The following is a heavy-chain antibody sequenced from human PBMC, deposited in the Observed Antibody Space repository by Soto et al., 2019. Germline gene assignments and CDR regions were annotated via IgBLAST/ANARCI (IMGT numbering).Heavy chain of an antibody. Sequence: SETLSLTCAVYGGSFSGYYWSWIRQPPGKGLEWIGEINHSGSTNYNPSLKSRVTISVDTSKNQFSLKLSSVTAADTAVYYCARDGCSGGSCYTLDDWGQGTLVTVAS. V-gene: IGHV4-34*01. CDR3: ARDGCSGGSCYTLDD. CDR2: INHSGST. D-gene: IGHD2-15*01. CDR1: GGSFSGYY. J-gene: IGHJ4*02.